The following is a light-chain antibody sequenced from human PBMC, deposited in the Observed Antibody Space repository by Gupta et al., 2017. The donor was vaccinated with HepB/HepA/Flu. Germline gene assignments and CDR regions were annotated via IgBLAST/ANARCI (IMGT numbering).Light chain of an antibody. CDR3: QQYGRSPWT. V-gene: IGKV3-20*01. Sequence: EIVLTQSPGPLSPSPRERATLSCRASQSVTSSYLAWFQQRPGQAPRLLIYGASSRAADVPDRFSGSGSGGDFSLTISRLEPEDFAVYCCQQYGRSPWTFGQGTKVEIK. J-gene: IGKJ1*01. CDR1: QSVTSSY. CDR2: GAS.